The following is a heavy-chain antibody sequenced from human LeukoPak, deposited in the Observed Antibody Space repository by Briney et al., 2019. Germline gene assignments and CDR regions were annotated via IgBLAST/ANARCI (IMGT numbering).Heavy chain of an antibody. CDR3: AKEGSFGDILTGYDY. D-gene: IGHD3-9*01. CDR1: GFTVSSNY. V-gene: IGHV3-53*05. Sequence: GGSLRLSCAASGFTVSSNYMSWVRQPPGKGLEWVSLIYSGGTTYYADSVKGRFTISRDNSKNTLYLQMNSLRAEDTAVYYCAKEGSFGDILTGYDYWGQGTLVTVSS. CDR2: IYSGGTT. J-gene: IGHJ4*02.